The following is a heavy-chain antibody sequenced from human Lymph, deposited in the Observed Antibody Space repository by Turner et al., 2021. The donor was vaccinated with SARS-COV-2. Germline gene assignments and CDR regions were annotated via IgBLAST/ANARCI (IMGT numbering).Heavy chain of an antibody. J-gene: IGHJ6*02. D-gene: IGHD1-26*01. V-gene: IGHV1-8*02. CDR1: GYTFTSSD. CDR3: ARGRYSGGGMDV. CDR2: MNPNSGNT. Sequence: QVQLVQSGAEEQKPGASVKVSCKAPGYTFTSSDINWVGQATGQGLEWMGWMNPNSGNTGYEQKFQGRVTMTRNTSISTAYMELSSLRSEDTAVYYCARGRYSGGGMDVWGQGTTVTVSS.